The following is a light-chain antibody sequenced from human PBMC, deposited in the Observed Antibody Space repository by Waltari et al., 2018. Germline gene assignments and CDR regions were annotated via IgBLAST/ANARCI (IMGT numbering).Light chain of an antibody. CDR1: SGHSNYA. CDR2: LNSDGTH. J-gene: IGLJ3*02. V-gene: IGLV4-69*01. Sequence: QLVLTQSPSASASLGASVKLTCTLSSGHSNYAIARPQQQPEKGPRYLMKLNSDGTHNKGDGIPDRFSGSSSGAERYLTISSLQSEDEADYYCQTWGTGIRVFGGGTKLTVL. CDR3: QTWGTGIRV.